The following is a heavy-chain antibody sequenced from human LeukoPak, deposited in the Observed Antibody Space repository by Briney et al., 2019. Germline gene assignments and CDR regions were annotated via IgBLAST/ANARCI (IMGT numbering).Heavy chain of an antibody. D-gene: IGHD3-10*01. CDR3: ARNGRVRRVVKDLFEY. Sequence: AASVKVSCKASGYTFTGYYMHWVRQAPGQGLEWMGWINPNSGGTNYAQKFQGRVTMTRDTSISTAYMELSRLRSDDTAVYYCARNGRVRRVVKDLFEYWGQGTLVAVSS. V-gene: IGHV1-2*02. J-gene: IGHJ4*02. CDR2: INPNSGGT. CDR1: GYTFTGYY.